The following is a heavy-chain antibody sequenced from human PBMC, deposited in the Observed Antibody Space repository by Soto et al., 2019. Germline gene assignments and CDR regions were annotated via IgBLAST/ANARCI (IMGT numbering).Heavy chain of an antibody. D-gene: IGHD3-10*01. Sequence: QLQLQESGSGLVKPSQTLSLTCAVSGGSISSGGYSWSWIRQPPGKGLEWIGYIYHRGSTYYNPCLKSRVTISVDRSKNQFSMKLSSVTAADTAVYYCARAIGWFGELLGGYYFDYWGQGTLVTVSS. J-gene: IGHJ4*02. CDR3: ARAIGWFGELLGGYYFDY. CDR1: GGSISSGGYS. CDR2: IYHRGST. V-gene: IGHV4-30-2*01.